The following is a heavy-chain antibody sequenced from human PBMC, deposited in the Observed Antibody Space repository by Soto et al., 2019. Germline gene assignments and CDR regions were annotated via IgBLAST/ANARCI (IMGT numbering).Heavy chain of an antibody. CDR3: AKGRRSSATVRGYGMDV. D-gene: IGHD6-6*01. V-gene: IGHV3-23*01. CDR2: ISGSGGST. J-gene: IGHJ6*02. CDR1: GFTFSSYA. Sequence: EVQLLESGGGLVQPGGSLRLSCAASGFTFSSYAMSWVRQSPGKGLEWVSAISGSGGSTYYADSVKGRFTISRDNSKNPLDLQMNSLRAEDTSVYYCAKGRRSSATVRGYGMDVWVQGTTVTVSS.